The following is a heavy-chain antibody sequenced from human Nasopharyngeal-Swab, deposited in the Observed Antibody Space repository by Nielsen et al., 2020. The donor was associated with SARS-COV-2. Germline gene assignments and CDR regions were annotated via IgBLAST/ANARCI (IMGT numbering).Heavy chain of an antibody. D-gene: IGHD2-2*01. Sequence: GESLKISCAVSGFTFSSSWMHWIRQDPGKGLVWVARMNSDGSTINYGDSVMGRFIISRDNAKNMLYLQMNSLRAEDTAVYYCARGKAGYCSSTSCYLYFDYWGQGTLVTVSS. CDR3: ARGKAGYCSSTSCYLYFDY. V-gene: IGHV3-74*01. CDR1: GFTFSSSW. CDR2: MNSDGSTI. J-gene: IGHJ4*02.